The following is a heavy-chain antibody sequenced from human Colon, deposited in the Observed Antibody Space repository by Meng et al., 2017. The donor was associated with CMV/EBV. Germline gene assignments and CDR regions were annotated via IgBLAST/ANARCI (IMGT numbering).Heavy chain of an antibody. D-gene: IGHD3-22*01. CDR1: GGSISSGGYY. CDR2: IYYSGST. V-gene: IGHV4-31*03. Sequence: SETLSLTCTVSGGSISSGGYYWSWIRQHPGKGLEWIGYIYYSGSTYYNPSLQSRVTISVDTSKNQFSLKLSSVTAADTAVYYCARSRVQVVGRGYSTFDYWGQGTLVTVSS. CDR3: ARSRVQVVGRGYSTFDY. J-gene: IGHJ4*02.